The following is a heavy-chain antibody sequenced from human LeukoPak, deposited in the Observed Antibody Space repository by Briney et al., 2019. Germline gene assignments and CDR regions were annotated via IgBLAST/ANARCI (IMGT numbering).Heavy chain of an antibody. CDR3: ATEYGSYPNWFDP. D-gene: IGHD1-26*01. CDR2: ISSSSSYI. Sequence: PGGSLRLSCAASGFTFSSYSMNWVRQAPGKGLEWVSSISSSSSYIYYADSVKGRFTISRDNAKNSLYLQMNSLRAEDTAVYYCATEYGSYPNWFDPWGQGTLVTVSS. J-gene: IGHJ5*02. CDR1: GFTFSSYS. V-gene: IGHV3-21*01.